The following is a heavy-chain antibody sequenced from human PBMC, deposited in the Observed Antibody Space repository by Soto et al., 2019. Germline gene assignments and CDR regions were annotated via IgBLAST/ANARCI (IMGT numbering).Heavy chain of an antibody. Sequence: EASVKVSCKASGYTFTGYYMHWVRQAPGQGLEWMGWINPNSGGTNYAQKFQGRVTMTRDTSISTAYMELSRLRSDDTAVYYCARYKTSSSDDMGFDYWGQGTLVTVSS. D-gene: IGHD6-6*01. CDR3: ARYKTSSSDDMGFDY. J-gene: IGHJ4*02. CDR2: INPNSGGT. CDR1: GYTFTGYY. V-gene: IGHV1-2*02.